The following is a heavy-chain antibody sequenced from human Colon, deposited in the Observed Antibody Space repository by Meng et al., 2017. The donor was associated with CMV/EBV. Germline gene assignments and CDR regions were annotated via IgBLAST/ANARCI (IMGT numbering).Heavy chain of an antibody. CDR2: ISGGGGTT. Sequence: GESLKISCAASGITFINYAMSWVRQAPGKGLEWVSAISGGGGTTSYADSVKGRFTISRDNAKNSLYLQMNNLRAEDTAVYYCARGQLWLDSWGQGTLVTVSS. J-gene: IGHJ5*01. CDR3: ARGQLWLDS. V-gene: IGHV3-23*01. D-gene: IGHD3-10*01. CDR1: GITFINYA.